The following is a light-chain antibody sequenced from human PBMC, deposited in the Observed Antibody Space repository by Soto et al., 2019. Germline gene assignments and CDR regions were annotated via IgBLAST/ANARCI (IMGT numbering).Light chain of an antibody. CDR1: SSNIGADFD. V-gene: IGLV1-40*01. CDR3: QSYDSSLSGGL. Sequence: QSVLTQPPSVSGAPGQRVTISCTGSSSNIGADFDVHWYQQLPGTAPKLLIYGNSNRPSGVPDRFSGSKSGTSASLAITGLQAEDEADYYCQSYDSSLSGGLFGGGTKLTVL. CDR2: GNS. J-gene: IGLJ2*01.